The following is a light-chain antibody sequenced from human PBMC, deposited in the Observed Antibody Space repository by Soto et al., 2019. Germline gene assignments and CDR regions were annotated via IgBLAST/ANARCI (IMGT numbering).Light chain of an antibody. CDR1: SSDVGGYKY. Sequence: QSALTQPRSVSGSPGQSVTISCTGTSSDVGGYKYVSWYQQHPGKAPKLMIYDVSKRPSGVPDRFSGSKSDNTASLTISGLQAEDEADYYCCSYAGSYTYVFGTGTKLTVL. CDR3: CSYAGSYTYV. J-gene: IGLJ1*01. V-gene: IGLV2-11*01. CDR2: DVS.